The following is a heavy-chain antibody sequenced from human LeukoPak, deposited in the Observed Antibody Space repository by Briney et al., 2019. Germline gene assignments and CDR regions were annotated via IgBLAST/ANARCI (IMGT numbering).Heavy chain of an antibody. CDR1: GFTFISYA. CDR2: ISGSGEST. V-gene: IGHV3-23*01. Sequence: TGGSLRLSCAASGFTFISYAMSWVRQAPGKGLEWVSGISGSGESTYYADSVKGRFTISRDNSKNTLYLQMNSLRAEDTALYYCAKYYHDTSGSWFDPWGQGTLVTVSS. CDR3: AKYYHDTSGSWFDP. J-gene: IGHJ5*02. D-gene: IGHD3-22*01.